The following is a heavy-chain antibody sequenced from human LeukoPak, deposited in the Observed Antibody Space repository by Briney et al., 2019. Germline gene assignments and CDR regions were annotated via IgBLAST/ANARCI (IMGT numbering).Heavy chain of an antibody. J-gene: IGHJ4*02. CDR3: ARDRQWLASNYFDY. D-gene: IGHD6-19*01. Sequence: GGSLRLSCSASGFTFSSYAMHWVRQAPGKGLEYVPAISSNGGSTYYADSVKGRFTISRDNSKNTLYLQMSSLRAEDTAVYYCARDRQWLASNYFDYWGQGTLVTVSS. V-gene: IGHV3-64D*06. CDR2: ISSNGGST. CDR1: GFTFSSYA.